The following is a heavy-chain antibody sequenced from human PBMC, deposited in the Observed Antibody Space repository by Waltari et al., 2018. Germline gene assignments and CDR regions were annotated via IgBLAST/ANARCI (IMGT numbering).Heavy chain of an antibody. D-gene: IGHD4-17*01. CDR2: SNPNRGNT. CDR1: GYTFTSYD. J-gene: IGHJ4*02. CDR3: ARALYGDYLFDY. Sequence: QVQLVQSGAEVKKPGASVKVSCKASGYTFTSYDINWVRQATGQGLEWMGWSNPNRGNTGHEQKFQGRVTMTRNTSISTAYMELSSLRSEDTAVYYCARALYGDYLFDYWGQGTLVTVSS. V-gene: IGHV1-8*01.